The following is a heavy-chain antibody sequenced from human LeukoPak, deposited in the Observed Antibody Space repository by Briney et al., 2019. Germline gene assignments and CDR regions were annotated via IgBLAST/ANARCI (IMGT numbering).Heavy chain of an antibody. J-gene: IGHJ4*02. CDR2: SSYSGRA. Sequence: SQTLSLTCTVSGASITSGAYYWTWIRQHPGEGREWIGYSSYSGRAYYNPSLKSRVTISVDTSKSQFSLKLSSVTAADTAVYYCARYYCASSRCPGVDYWGQGTLVTVSS. D-gene: IGHD2-2*01. V-gene: IGHV4-31*03. CDR3: ARYYCASSRCPGVDY. CDR1: GASITSGAYY.